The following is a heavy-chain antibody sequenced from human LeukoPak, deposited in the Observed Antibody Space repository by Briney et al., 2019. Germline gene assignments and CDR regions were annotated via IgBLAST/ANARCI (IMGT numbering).Heavy chain of an antibody. D-gene: IGHD1-14*01. CDR2: IYNGAT. V-gene: IGHV1-2*02. CDR1: GYSFTAYY. CDR3: ASWAGGNEPVASFDY. J-gene: IGHJ4*02. Sequence: ASVKVSCKPTGYSFTAYYIFWMRQAPGQGLECMGWIYNGATEYAQRFQSRVTMTRDTSISTAYMELSRLRSDDTATYYCASWAGGNEPVASFDYWGQGTLVTVSS.